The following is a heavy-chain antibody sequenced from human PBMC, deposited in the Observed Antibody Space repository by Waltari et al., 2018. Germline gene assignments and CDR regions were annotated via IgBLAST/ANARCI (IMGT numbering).Heavy chain of an antibody. Sequence: EVQLLESGGGLVQPGGSLRLSCAASGFTYRVYTMTWVRQAPGKGLEWVSTIRGSGGDTYYADSVKGRFTISRDNSRNTLYLQMNTLRAGDTAVYYCAKSLGDTYGRYPMDYWGQGTLVTVSS. V-gene: IGHV3-23*01. CDR1: GFTYRVYT. J-gene: IGHJ4*02. D-gene: IGHD3-10*01. CDR2: IRGSGGDT. CDR3: AKSLGDTYGRYPMDY.